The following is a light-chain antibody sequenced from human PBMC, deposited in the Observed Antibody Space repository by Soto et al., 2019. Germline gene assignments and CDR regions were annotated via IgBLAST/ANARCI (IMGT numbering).Light chain of an antibody. Sequence: EIVLTQSPDTLSLSPGERATLSCRTSEPVRNTYVAWYQQQPGQATRLLIYGASSRAIGIPDRFSGSGSGTDFTLTISRLEPEDFALYFCQQYADSPLTFGGGTKVDIK. CDR1: EPVRNTY. CDR3: QQYADSPLT. V-gene: IGKV3-20*01. CDR2: GAS. J-gene: IGKJ4*01.